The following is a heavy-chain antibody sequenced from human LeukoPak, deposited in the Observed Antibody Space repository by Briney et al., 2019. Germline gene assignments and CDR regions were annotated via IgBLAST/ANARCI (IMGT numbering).Heavy chain of an antibody. CDR3: AGGGEAWELLGY. D-gene: IGHD3-10*01. Sequence: SETLSLTCAVSGVSITNNHYWTWVRQPPGKGLEWIADIFHSRIANYNPSLKSRATISMDKSKNQFSLTLTSVTAADTAVYYCAGGGEAWELLGYWGQGTLVTVSS. CDR2: IFHSRIA. V-gene: IGHV4-4*02. J-gene: IGHJ4*02. CDR1: GVSITNNHY.